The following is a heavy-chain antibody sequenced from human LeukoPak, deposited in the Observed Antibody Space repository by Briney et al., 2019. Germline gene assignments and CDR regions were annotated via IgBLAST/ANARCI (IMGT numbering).Heavy chain of an antibody. CDR1: GFTFSSYA. J-gene: IGHJ4*02. CDR2: ISYDGSNK. D-gene: IGHD2-15*01. V-gene: IGHV3-30*04. Sequence: GGSLRLSCAASGFTFSSYAMHWVRQAPGKGLEWVAVISYDGSNKYYADSVKGRFTISRDNSKNTLYLQMKSMRAEDTDVYYCARDAYCSGGSCYSGLDYWGQGTLVTVSS. CDR3: ARDAYCSGGSCYSGLDY.